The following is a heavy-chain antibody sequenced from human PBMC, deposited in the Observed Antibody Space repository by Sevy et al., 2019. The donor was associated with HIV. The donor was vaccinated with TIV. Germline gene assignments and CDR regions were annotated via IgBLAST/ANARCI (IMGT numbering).Heavy chain of an antibody. J-gene: IGHJ5*02. CDR3: ARVERDYYGSGSYFWWFDP. CDR1: GGSISSYY. D-gene: IGHD3-10*01. V-gene: IGHV4-59*01. CDR2: IYYSGST. Sequence: SETLSLTCTVSGGSISSYYWSWIRQPPGKGLEWIGYIYYSGSTNYNPSLKSRVTISVDTSKNQFSLKLSSVTAADTAVYYCARVERDYYGSGSYFWWFDPWGQGTLVTVSS.